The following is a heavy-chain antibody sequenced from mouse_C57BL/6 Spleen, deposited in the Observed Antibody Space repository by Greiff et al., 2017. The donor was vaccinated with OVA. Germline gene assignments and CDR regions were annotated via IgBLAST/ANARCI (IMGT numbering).Heavy chain of an antibody. V-gene: IGHV1-72*01. CDR2: IDPNSGGT. J-gene: IGHJ4*01. CDR3: ARGAGTAQATFYAMDY. Sequence: QVQLQQPGAELVKPGASVKLSCKASGYTFTSYWMHWVKQRPGRGLEWIGRIDPNSGGTKYNEKFKSKATLTVVKPSSTAYMQLSSLTSEVSAVYFCARGAGTAQATFYAMDYWGPGTSVTVSS. CDR1: GYTFTSYW. D-gene: IGHD3-2*02.